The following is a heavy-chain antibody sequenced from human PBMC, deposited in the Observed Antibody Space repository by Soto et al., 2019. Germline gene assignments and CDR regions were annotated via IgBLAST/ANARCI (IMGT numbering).Heavy chain of an antibody. CDR1: GFTFSSYS. V-gene: IGHV3-48*02. CDR3: ARVFWYDSSANAIFNY. CDR2: ISSSSAI. D-gene: IGHD3-22*01. J-gene: IGHJ4*02. Sequence: ESGGGLVQPGGSLRLSCAASGFTFSSYSISWVRQAPGRGLEWVSYISSSSAIYYADSVKGRFTISRDNAKNSLYLQMSSLRDEDTAVYYCARVFWYDSSANAIFNYWGQGTLVTVSS.